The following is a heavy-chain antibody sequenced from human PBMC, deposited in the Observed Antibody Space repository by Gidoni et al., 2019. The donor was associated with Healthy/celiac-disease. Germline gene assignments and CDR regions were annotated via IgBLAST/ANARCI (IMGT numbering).Heavy chain of an antibody. J-gene: IGHJ6*02. CDR3: ARDKAEAYYDFWSGYQGV. Sequence: QVQLVESGGGLVKPGGSLRLSCAASGFTFSDYYMSWIRQAPGKGLEWVSYISSSSSYTNYADSVKGRFTISRDNAKNSLYLQMNSLRAEDTAVYYCARDKAEAYYDFWSGYQGVWGQGTTVTVSS. CDR1: GFTFSDYY. CDR2: ISSSSSYT. V-gene: IGHV3-11*05. D-gene: IGHD3-3*01.